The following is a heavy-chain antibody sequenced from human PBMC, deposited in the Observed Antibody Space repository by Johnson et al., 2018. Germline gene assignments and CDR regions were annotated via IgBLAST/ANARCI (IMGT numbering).Heavy chain of an antibody. J-gene: IGHJ4*02. CDR1: GFTFSYYG. CDR2: ISSSISHI. V-gene: IGHV3-21*06. D-gene: IGHD3-10*01. CDR3: ARLGRDIGGWFYFDF. Sequence: EVQLLESGGGLVKPGGSLRLSCVVSGFTFSYYGMNWVRQAPGKGLEWVSSISSSISHIEYADSVRGRFTISRDNAKNSLYLQMSNLGAEDKAVYYCARLGRDIGGWFYFDFWGQGTLVTVSS.